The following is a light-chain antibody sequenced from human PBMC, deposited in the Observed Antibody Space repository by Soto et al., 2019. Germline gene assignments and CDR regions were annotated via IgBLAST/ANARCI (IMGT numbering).Light chain of an antibody. Sequence: DIVMTQSPDSLAVSLGERATINCKSSQSVLYSSNNKNYLAWYQQKPRQPPKLLIYWASTRESGVPDRFSGGGSGTDFTLTISSLQAEDVAVYFCQQYYSTPITFGQGTRRETK. CDR1: QSVLYSSNNKNY. V-gene: IGKV4-1*01. CDR2: WAS. CDR3: QQYYSTPIT. J-gene: IGKJ5*01.